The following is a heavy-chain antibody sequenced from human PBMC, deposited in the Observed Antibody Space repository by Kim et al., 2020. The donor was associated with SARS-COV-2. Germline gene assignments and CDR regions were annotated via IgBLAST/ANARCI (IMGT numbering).Heavy chain of an antibody. V-gene: IGHV3-21*01. Sequence: GGSLRLSCAASGFTFSSYSMNWVRQAPGKGLEWVSSISSSSSYIYYADSVKGRFTISRDNAKNSLYLQMNSLRAEDTAVYYCARAFPLRYVWGSYRPFDYWGQGTLVTVSS. CDR3: ARAFPLRYVWGSYRPFDY. CDR1: GFTFSSYS. CDR2: ISSSSSYI. D-gene: IGHD3-16*02. J-gene: IGHJ4*02.